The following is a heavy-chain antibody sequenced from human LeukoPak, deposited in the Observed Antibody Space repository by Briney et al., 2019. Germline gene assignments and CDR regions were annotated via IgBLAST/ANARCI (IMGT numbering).Heavy chain of an antibody. CDR3: AKLWFGEFNDAFDI. J-gene: IGHJ3*02. V-gene: IGHV3-30*02. D-gene: IGHD3-10*01. Sequence: PGGSLRLSCAASGFTFSSYGMHWVRQAPGTGLEWVAFIRYDGSNKYYADAVKGRFTISRDNSKNTLYLQMKSLRAEDTAVYYCAKLWFGEFNDAFDIWGQGTMVTVSS. CDR1: GFTFSSYG. CDR2: IRYDGSNK.